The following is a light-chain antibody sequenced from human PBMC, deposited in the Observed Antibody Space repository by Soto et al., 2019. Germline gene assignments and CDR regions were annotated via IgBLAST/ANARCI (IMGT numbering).Light chain of an antibody. CDR3: AAWDDRLNGPSYV. Sequence: QSVLTQPPSVSGTPGQTVTISCSGSTSNIGSNPVNWYQQLPGTAPRLLISTNNQRPSGVPDRFSGSRSRTSASLAISGLQSEDEADYYCAAWDDRLNGPSYVFGTGNKVTVL. J-gene: IGLJ1*01. V-gene: IGLV1-44*01. CDR1: TSNIGSNP. CDR2: TNN.